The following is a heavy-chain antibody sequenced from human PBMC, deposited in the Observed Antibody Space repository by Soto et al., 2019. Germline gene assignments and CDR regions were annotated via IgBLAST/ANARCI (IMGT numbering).Heavy chain of an antibody. D-gene: IGHD3-22*01. CDR3: ARVVITYYYYGMDV. CDR2: MNPNSGNT. CDR1: GYTFTSYD. Sequence: AAVKVSCKSSGYTFTSYDINWVRQATGQGLEWMGWMNPNSGNTGYAQKFQGRVTMTRNTSISTAYMELSSLRSEDTAVYYCARVVITYYYYGMDVWGQGTTVTVSS. J-gene: IGHJ6*02. V-gene: IGHV1-8*01.